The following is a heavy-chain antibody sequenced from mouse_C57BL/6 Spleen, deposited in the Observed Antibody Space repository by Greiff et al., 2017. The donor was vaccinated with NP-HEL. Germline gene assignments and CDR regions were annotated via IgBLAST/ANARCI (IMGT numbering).Heavy chain of an antibody. J-gene: IGHJ3*01. CDR2: ISSGGDYI. CDR3: TRDIPLLLAAY. D-gene: IGHD1-1*01. V-gene: IGHV5-9-1*02. Sequence: DVMLVESGEGLVKPGGSLKLSCAASGFTFSSYAMSWVRQTPEKRLEWVAYISSGGDYIYYADTVKGRFTISRDNARNTLYLQMSSLKSEDTAMYYCTRDIPLLLAAYWGQGTLVTVSA. CDR1: GFTFSSYA.